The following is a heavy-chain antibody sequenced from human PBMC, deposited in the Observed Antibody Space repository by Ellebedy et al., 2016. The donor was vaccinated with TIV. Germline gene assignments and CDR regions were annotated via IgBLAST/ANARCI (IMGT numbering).Heavy chain of an antibody. CDR2: IDPSDSYT. D-gene: IGHD3-9*01. J-gene: IGHJ6*02. CDR3: ARHGLTGYYSHYYYGMDV. V-gene: IGHV5-10-1*01. CDR1: GYSFTNYW. Sequence: GESLKISCKGSGYSFTNYWIGWVRQMPGKGLEWMGRIDPSDSYTNYSPSFQGHVTISADKSISTAYLQWSSLKASDTAMYYCARHGLTGYYSHYYYGMDVWGQGTTVTVSS.